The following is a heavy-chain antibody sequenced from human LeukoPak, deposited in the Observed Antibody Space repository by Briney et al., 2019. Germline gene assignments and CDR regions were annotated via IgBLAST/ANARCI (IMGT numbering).Heavy chain of an antibody. V-gene: IGHV4-59*01. D-gene: IGHD1-26*01. Sequence: SETLSLTCTVSGGSISSYYWSWIRQPPGKGLEWIGYIYYSGSTNYNPSLKSRATISVDTSKNQFSLKLSSVTAADTAVYYCARDQGGAFDIWGQGTMVTVSS. J-gene: IGHJ3*02. CDR1: GGSISSYY. CDR2: IYYSGST. CDR3: ARDQGGAFDI.